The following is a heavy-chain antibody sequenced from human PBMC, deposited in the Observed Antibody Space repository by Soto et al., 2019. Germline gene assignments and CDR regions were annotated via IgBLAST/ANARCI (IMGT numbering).Heavy chain of an antibody. Sequence: SETLSLTCTVSGGSMSSSYYWGWIRQPPGKGLEWIGSIYYSGSTYYNPSLKSRVTISVDTSKNQFSLKLSSVTAADTAVYYCARLLRHNYYGVDVWGQGTTVTVSS. CDR2: IYYSGST. V-gene: IGHV4-39*01. CDR1: GGSMSSSYY. CDR3: ARLLRHNYYGVDV. J-gene: IGHJ6*02. D-gene: IGHD5-12*01.